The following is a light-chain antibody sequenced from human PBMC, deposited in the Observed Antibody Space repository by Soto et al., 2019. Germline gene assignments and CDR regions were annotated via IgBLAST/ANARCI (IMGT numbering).Light chain of an antibody. V-gene: IGKV3-20*01. CDR3: QQYGSSPLT. CDR1: QTISNSY. CDR2: DAS. J-gene: IGKJ4*01. Sequence: TLSLSPGQRATLSCRASQTISNSYLAWYQQRPGQAPRLLIYDASSRATGIPDRFSGSGSGTDFTLTISRLEPEDFAVYSCQQYGSSPLTFGGGTKVDIK.